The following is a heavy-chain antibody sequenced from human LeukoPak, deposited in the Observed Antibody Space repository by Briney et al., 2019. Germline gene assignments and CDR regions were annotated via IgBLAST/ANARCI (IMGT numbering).Heavy chain of an antibody. J-gene: IGHJ4*02. CDR1: GFTFSSSW. CDR3: ARGNQQLPRSAPDY. D-gene: IGHD2-2*01. Sequence: GGSLRLSCAASGFTFSSSWMHWVRQAPGKGLVWDSHIKTDGSTTAYADSVKGRFTISRDNAKNTLYLQMNSLRAEDTGVYYCARGNQQLPRSAPDYWGQGTLVTVSS. V-gene: IGHV3-74*01. CDR2: IKTDGSTT.